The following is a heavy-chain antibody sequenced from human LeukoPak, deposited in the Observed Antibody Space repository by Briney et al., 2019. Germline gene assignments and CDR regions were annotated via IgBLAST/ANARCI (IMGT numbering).Heavy chain of an antibody. V-gene: IGHV3-30*02. D-gene: IGHD6-13*01. Sequence: PGGSLRLSCAASGFTFSSYGMHWVRQAPGKGLEWVAFLRYDGSNKYYADSVKGRFTISRDNSKNTLYLEMNSLRTGDTAVYYCAKGGFSSNWYEDYWGQGTLVTVSS. CDR2: LRYDGSNK. J-gene: IGHJ4*02. CDR3: AKGGFSSNWYEDY. CDR1: GFTFSSYG.